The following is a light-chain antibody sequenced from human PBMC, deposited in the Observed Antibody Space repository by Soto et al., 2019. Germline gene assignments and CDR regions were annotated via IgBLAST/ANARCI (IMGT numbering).Light chain of an antibody. CDR1: SSNIGAGYD. J-gene: IGLJ3*02. CDR3: QSYDSSLGLWV. V-gene: IGLV1-40*01. CDR2: GNS. Sequence: QPVLTQPPSVSGAPGQRVTISCTGSSSNIGAGYDVHWYQQLPGTAPKLLIYGNSNRPSGVPDRFSGSKSGTSASLAITGLQAEDEADYYCQSYDSSLGLWVFGGGTKLTGL.